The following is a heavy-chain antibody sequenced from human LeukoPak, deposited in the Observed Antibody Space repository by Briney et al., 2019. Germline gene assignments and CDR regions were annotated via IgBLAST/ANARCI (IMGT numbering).Heavy chain of an antibody. CDR2: TNPNSGGT. Sequence: GASVKVSCKSSGYTXTGYYIQGVRQAPGQGLEWMGWTNPNSGGTNYAQKFQGRVTMTRDTSISTAYMELSRLRSDDTAVYCCARDHCVSSGCYEDYYYGMDVWGRGTTVTVSS. CDR1: GYTXTGYY. J-gene: IGHJ6*02. CDR3: ARDHCVSSGCYEDYYYGMDV. D-gene: IGHD2-2*01. V-gene: IGHV1-2*02.